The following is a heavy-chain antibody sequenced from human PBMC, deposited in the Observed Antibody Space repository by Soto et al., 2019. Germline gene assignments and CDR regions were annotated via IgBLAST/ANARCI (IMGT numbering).Heavy chain of an antibody. V-gene: IGHV4-34*01. Sequence: QVQLQQWGAGLLKPSETLSLTCAVYGGSFSDYYWSWIRQPPGKGLEWIGEINHSGSTKYNPSLKSRVTISVDTSKNQFSLKRSSVTAADTAVYYCARGAGASGSAVDAFDIWGQGTMVTVSS. CDR1: GGSFSDYY. J-gene: IGHJ3*02. CDR3: ARGAGASGSAVDAFDI. D-gene: IGHD6-25*01. CDR2: INHSGST.